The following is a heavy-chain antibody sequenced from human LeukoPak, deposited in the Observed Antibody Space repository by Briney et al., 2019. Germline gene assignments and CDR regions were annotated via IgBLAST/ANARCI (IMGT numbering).Heavy chain of an antibody. D-gene: IGHD4-23*01. J-gene: IGHJ4*02. CDR2: ISGSGGST. CDR3: AKDRLLVSTVADY. V-gene: IGHV3-23*01. Sequence: PGGSLRLSCAASGFTFSSYGMSWVRQAPGKGLEWVSAISGSGGSTYYADSVKGRFTISRAKNTLYLQMNSLRAEDTAVYYCAKDRLLVSTVADYWGQGTLVTVSS. CDR1: GFTFSSYG.